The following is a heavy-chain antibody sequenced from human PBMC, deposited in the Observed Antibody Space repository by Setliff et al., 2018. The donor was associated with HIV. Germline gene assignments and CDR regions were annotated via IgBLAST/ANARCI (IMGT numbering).Heavy chain of an antibody. CDR1: GYTFTGYF. V-gene: IGHV1-2*06. Sequence: GASVKVSCKASGYTFTGYFMHWVRQAPGQGLEWMGRINPSSGGTNYAQKFQGRVTMTRDTSISTAYMELSRLRSDDTAVYYCASKVHCTNGVCLDAFDIWGQGTMVTVSS. CDR2: INPSSGGT. D-gene: IGHD2-8*01. CDR3: ASKVHCTNGVCLDAFDI. J-gene: IGHJ3*02.